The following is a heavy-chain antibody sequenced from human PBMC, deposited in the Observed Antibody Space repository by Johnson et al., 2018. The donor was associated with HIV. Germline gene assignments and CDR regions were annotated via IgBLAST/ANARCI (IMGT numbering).Heavy chain of an antibody. Sequence: VQLVESGGALVQPGRSLRLSCAASGFTFDDYAMHWVRQAPGKGLEWVSGISWNSGSIGYADSVKGRFTISRDNAKNSLYLQMNSLRAEDTAVFYCAKDSTYYDSGGAFDIWGQGTMVTVSS. D-gene: IGHD3-3*01. CDR1: GFTFDDYA. V-gene: IGHV3-9*01. CDR2: ISWNSGSI. CDR3: AKDSTYYDSGGAFDI. J-gene: IGHJ3*02.